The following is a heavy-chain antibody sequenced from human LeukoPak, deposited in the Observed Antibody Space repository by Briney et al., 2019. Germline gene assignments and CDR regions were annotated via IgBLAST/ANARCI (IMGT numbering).Heavy chain of an antibody. J-gene: IGHJ4*02. CDR3: ARLNRFGEIFADY. D-gene: IGHD3-10*01. CDR2: INDSGSA. V-gene: IGHV4-59*01. Sequence: ASETLSLTCTVSGGSISNYYWSWIRQPPGKGLEWIGYINDSGSANYNPSLRSRVAISVDTSKSQFSLRLNSVTAADTAVYYCARLNRFGEIFADYWGQGTLVSVSS. CDR1: GGSISNYY.